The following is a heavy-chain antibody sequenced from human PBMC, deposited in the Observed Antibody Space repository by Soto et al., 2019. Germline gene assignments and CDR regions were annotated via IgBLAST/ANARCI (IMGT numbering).Heavy chain of an antibody. J-gene: IGHJ6*02. D-gene: IGHD5-18*01. CDR3: ARVPHTAILSPHYYALDV. CDR2: VYPGDSDT. CDR1: GFRFTDYW. V-gene: IGHV5-51*01. Sequence: GESLKISCQGSGFRFTDYWIGWVRQMPGKGLEWMGIVYPGDSDTRYRPSFQGQVTISADKSVSTAYLQWRSLRASDTAMYYCARVPHTAILSPHYYALDVWGQGTTVTVSS.